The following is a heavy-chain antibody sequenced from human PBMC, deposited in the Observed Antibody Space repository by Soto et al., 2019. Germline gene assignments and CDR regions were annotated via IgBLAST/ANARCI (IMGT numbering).Heavy chain of an antibody. CDR2: IIPISGTA. V-gene: IGHV1-69*01. CDR3: ARSQGSSTSLDIYYYYYYGMDV. J-gene: IGHJ6*02. D-gene: IGHD2-2*01. Sequence: QVQLVQSGAEVKKPGSSVKVSCKASGGTFSSYAISWVRQAPGQGLEWMGGIIPISGTANYAQKFQGRVTITGDQSTSTAYMELSSLRSEDTAVYYCARSQGSSTSLDIYYYYYYGMDVWGQGTTVTVSS. CDR1: GGTFSSYA.